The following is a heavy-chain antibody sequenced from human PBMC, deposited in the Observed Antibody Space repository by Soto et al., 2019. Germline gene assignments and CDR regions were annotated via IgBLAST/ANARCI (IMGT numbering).Heavy chain of an antibody. CDR1: GGSISSSSYY. CDR3: ARRRYCSGGSCYPNRYFDY. V-gene: IGHV4-39*07. J-gene: IGHJ4*02. Sequence: PSETLSLTCTVSGGSISSSSYYWGWIRQPPGKGLEWIGEINHSGSTNYNPSLKSRVTISVDTSKNQFSLKLSSVTAADTAVYYCARRRYCSGGSCYPNRYFDYWGQGTLVTVSS. CDR2: INHSGST. D-gene: IGHD2-15*01.